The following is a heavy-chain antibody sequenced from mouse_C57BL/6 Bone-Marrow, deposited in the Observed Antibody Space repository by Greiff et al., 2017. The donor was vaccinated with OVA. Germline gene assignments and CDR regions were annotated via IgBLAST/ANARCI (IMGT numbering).Heavy chain of an antibody. CDR2: IHPNSGST. Sequence: QVQLQQPGAELVKPGASVKLSCKASGYTFTSYWMHWVKQRPGQGLEWIGMIHPNSGSTNYNEKFKSKATLTVDKSSSTDYMQLSSLTSEDSAVYYCARSPDYYGRDYWGQGTTLTVSS. D-gene: IGHD1-1*01. J-gene: IGHJ2*01. V-gene: IGHV1-64*01. CDR3: ARSPDYYGRDY. CDR1: GYTFTSYW.